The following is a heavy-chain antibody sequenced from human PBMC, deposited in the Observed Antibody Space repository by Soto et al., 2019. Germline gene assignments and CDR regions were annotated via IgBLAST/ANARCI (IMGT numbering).Heavy chain of an antibody. D-gene: IGHD1-7*01. V-gene: IGHV3-15*07. CDR2: FKSRGDGGTT. CDR1: GFTFSNAW. J-gene: IGHJ4*02. CDR3: TSDRPGVTTNYWFDY. Sequence: EVQLVESGGGLINPGGSLRLSCAASGFTFSNAWMNWVRQAPGQGLEWVARFKSRGDGGTTDYAAPVKGRFTIARDDSENTLCLQMDRLKIEDTAMYFCTSDRPGVTTNYWFDYWGQGILVTVSS.